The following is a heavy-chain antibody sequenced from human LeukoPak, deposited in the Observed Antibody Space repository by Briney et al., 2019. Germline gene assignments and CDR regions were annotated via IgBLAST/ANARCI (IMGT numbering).Heavy chain of an antibody. J-gene: IGHJ6*02. V-gene: IGHV3-48*03. Sequence: GGSLRLSCAASGFTFSSYEMNWVRQAPGKGLEWVSYISSSGSTIYYADSVKGRFTISRDNAKNSLYLQMNSLRAEDTAVYYCARDLAVTTTYYYYYGMDVWGQGTTVTVSS. CDR1: GFTFSSYE. CDR3: ARDLAVTTTYYYYYGMDV. CDR2: ISSSGSTI. D-gene: IGHD4-17*01.